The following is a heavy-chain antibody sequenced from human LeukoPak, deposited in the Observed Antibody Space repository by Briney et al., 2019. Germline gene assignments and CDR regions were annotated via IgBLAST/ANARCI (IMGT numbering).Heavy chain of an antibody. V-gene: IGHV1-2*02. J-gene: IGHJ6*02. CDR2: INPNTGGT. Sequence: GASVKVSCKASGYTFTGYYIHWVRQAPGQGLEWMGWINPNTGGTNYAQKFQGRVTMTRDTSISTAYMELSSLRFDDTAVYYCASSLLIAYGVGVWGQGSTVTVSS. D-gene: IGHD2-15*01. CDR3: ASSLLIAYGVGV. CDR1: GYTFTGYY.